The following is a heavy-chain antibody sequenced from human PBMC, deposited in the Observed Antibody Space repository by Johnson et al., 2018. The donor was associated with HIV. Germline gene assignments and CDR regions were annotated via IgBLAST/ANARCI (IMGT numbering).Heavy chain of an antibody. D-gene: IGHD1-7*01. CDR2: ISYDGSNK. Sequence: QVQLVESGGGVVQPGRSLRLSCAASGFTFSSYGMHWVRQAPGKGLEWLAVISYDGSNKYYADSVKGRFTISRDNSKNTLYLQMNSLRAEDTAVYYCARDWNNWNYGVPDAFDIWGQGTMVTVSS. CDR3: ARDWNNWNYGVPDAFDI. V-gene: IGHV3-30*03. J-gene: IGHJ3*02. CDR1: GFTFSSYG.